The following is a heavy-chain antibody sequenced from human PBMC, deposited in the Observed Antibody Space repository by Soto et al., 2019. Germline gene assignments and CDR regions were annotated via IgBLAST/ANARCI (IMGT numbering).Heavy chain of an antibody. CDR2: IYTSGST. Sequence: SETLSLTCTVSGGAISSYYWSWMRQPAGKGLEWIGRIYTSGSTNYNPSLKSRVTMSVDTSKNQFSLKLSSVTAADTAVYYCAGRWDDYYGSGSYYAADDAFDIWGQGTMVTV. D-gene: IGHD3-10*01. CDR1: GGAISSYY. V-gene: IGHV4-4*07. CDR3: AGRWDDYYGSGSYYAADDAFDI. J-gene: IGHJ3*02.